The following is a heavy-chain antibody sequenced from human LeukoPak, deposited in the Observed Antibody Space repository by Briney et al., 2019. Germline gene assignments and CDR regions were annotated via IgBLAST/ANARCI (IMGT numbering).Heavy chain of an antibody. J-gene: IGHJ5*02. CDR1: GYTFTSYD. CDR2: MNPNSGNT. D-gene: IGHD4-17*01. V-gene: IGHV1-8*01. Sequence: APVKVSCKASGYTFTSYDINWVRQATGQGLEWMGWMNPNSGNTGYARKFQGRVTMTRNTSISTAYMELSSLRSEDTAVYYCARGVRVTVTTSWFDPWGQGTLVTVSS. CDR3: ARGVRVTVTTSWFDP.